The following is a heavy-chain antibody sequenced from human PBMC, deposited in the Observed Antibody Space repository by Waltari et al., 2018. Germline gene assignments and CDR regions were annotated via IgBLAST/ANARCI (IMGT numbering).Heavy chain of an antibody. J-gene: IGHJ4*02. CDR1: GFTFPSQN. V-gene: IGHV3-21*02. D-gene: IGHD7-27*01. CDR3: ATGGWGFFLDH. Sequence: EVQLVESGGGLVKPGGAPSLSCEASGFTFPSQNMNWVRQAPGRGLEWGSSISSTSSYTHQADSVKGRFTISRDNAKNSLYLQMNSLRAEDTAMYYCATGGWGFFLDHWGQGALVTVSS. CDR2: ISSTSSYT.